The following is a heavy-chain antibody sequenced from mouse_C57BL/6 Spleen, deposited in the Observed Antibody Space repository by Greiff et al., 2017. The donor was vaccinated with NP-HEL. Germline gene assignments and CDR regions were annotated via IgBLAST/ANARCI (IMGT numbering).Heavy chain of an antibody. Sequence: QVQLQQPGAELVKPGASVKLSCKASGYTFTSYWMHWVKQRPGQGLEWIGMIHPNSGSTNYNEKFKSKATLTVDKSSSTAYMQLSSLTSEDSAVYYCATKRDYYDYDVLFAYWGQGTLVTVSA. CDR1: GYTFTSYW. CDR2: IHPNSGST. J-gene: IGHJ3*01. CDR3: ATKRDYYDYDVLFAY. V-gene: IGHV1-64*01. D-gene: IGHD2-4*01.